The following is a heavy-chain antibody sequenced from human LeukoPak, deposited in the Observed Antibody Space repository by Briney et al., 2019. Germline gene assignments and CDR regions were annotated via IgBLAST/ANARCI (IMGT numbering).Heavy chain of an antibody. J-gene: IGHJ4*02. Sequence: GGSLRLSCAASGFTFSSYWMSWVRQAPGKGLEWVANIKQEGSEKYYVDSVKGRFTISRDNAKNSLYLQMNSLRAEDTAVYYCARVGSGWYRYFDYWGQGTLVTVSS. V-gene: IGHV3-7*01. D-gene: IGHD6-19*01. CDR1: GFTFSSYW. CDR2: IKQEGSEK. CDR3: ARVGSGWYRYFDY.